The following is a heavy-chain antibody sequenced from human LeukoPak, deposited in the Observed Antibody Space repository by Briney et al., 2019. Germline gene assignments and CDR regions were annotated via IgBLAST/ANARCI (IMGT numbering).Heavy chain of an antibody. V-gene: IGHV4-4*07. CDR3: ARGGYGDYGDAFDI. D-gene: IGHD4-17*01. Sequence: WETLCLTCTFSGGSIRSYYWSWIRQPAGKGLEWIGRFYTSGSTKYNPSLKSRVTMSADTSKNQFSLGLSSVTAADTAVYFCARGGYGDYGDAFDIWGEGTLVTVSS. J-gene: IGHJ3*02. CDR1: GGSIRSYY. CDR2: FYTSGST.